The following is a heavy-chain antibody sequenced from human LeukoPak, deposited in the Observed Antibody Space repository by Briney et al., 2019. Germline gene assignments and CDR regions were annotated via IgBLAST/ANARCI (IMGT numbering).Heavy chain of an antibody. D-gene: IGHD1-26*01. V-gene: IGHV1-2*06. Sequence: ASVKVSCKASGYTFTGYYMHWVRQAPGQGLEWMGRINPNSGGTNSAQKFYGRVTMTRDTSISTAYMELSRLTSDDTAVYYCARGEVRATAHFDYWGQGTLVTVSS. CDR3: ARGEVRATAHFDY. CDR2: INPNSGGT. J-gene: IGHJ4*02. CDR1: GYTFTGYY.